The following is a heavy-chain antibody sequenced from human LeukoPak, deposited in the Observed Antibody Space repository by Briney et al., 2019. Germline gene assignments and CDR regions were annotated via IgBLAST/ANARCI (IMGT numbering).Heavy chain of an antibody. Sequence: PGGSLRLSCAASGFTFSSYAMHWVRQAPGKGLEYVSAISSNGGSTYYANSVKGRFTISRDNSKNTLYLQMGSLRAEDKAVYYCARDYRGWYSLGYYMDVWGKGTTVTVSS. J-gene: IGHJ6*03. CDR1: GFTFSSYA. D-gene: IGHD6-19*01. CDR2: ISSNGGST. V-gene: IGHV3-64*01. CDR3: ARDYRGWYSLGYYMDV.